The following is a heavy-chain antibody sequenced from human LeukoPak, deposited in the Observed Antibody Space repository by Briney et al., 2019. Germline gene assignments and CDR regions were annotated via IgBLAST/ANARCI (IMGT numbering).Heavy chain of an antibody. J-gene: IGHJ6*02. D-gene: IGHD3-10*01. CDR3: ARDRVIIIAAGIYYHAMDA. CDR1: GYTFTGYY. V-gene: IGHV1-2*02. Sequence: GASVKVSCKASGYTFTGYYMHWVRQAPGQGLEWMGWINPNSGGTNYAQKLQGRVTTTRDTSTSTLYMELSSLRPEDTAMYYCARDRVIIIAAGIYYHAMDAWGQGTSVTVSS. CDR2: INPNSGGT.